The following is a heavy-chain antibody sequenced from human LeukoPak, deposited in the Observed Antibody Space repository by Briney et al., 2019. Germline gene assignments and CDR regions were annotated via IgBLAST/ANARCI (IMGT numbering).Heavy chain of an antibody. Sequence: PSETLSLTCTVSGGSISSSSYYWGWIRQPPGKGLEWIGSIYYSGSTYYNPSLKSRVTISVDTSKNQFSLKLSSVTAADTAVYYCARAYSSSSEPVKYYMDVWGKGTTVTVSS. CDR2: IYYSGST. D-gene: IGHD6-6*01. J-gene: IGHJ6*03. V-gene: IGHV4-39*07. CDR1: GGSISSSSYY. CDR3: ARAYSSSSEPVKYYMDV.